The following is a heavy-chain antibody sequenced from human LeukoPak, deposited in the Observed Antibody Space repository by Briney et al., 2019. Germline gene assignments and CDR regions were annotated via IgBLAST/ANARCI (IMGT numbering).Heavy chain of an antibody. CDR1: GFTFSSYS. V-gene: IGHV3-48*02. CDR2: IGTSSSTI. CDR3: ARHDYGGNSGDY. D-gene: IGHD4-23*01. J-gene: IGHJ4*02. Sequence: GGSLRLSCAASGFTFSSYSMNWVRQAPGKGLEWVSYIGTSSSTIYYADSVKGRFTISRDNAKNSLYLQMNSLRDEDTAVYYCARHDYGGNSGDYWRQGTLVTVSS.